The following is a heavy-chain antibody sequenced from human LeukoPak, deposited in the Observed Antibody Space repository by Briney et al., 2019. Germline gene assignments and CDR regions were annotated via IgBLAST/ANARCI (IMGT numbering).Heavy chain of an antibody. V-gene: IGHV4-34*01. Sequence: SETLSLTCAVYGGSFSGYYWSWIRQPPGKGREWMGEINHSGSTNYNPSLKSRVTISVDKSKNQFSLKLRSVTAADTAVYYCARGYSSSWYPGAYYYYYGMDVWGQGTTVTVSS. CDR2: INHSGST. J-gene: IGHJ6*02. CDR1: GGSFSGYY. CDR3: ARGYSSSWYPGAYYYYYGMDV. D-gene: IGHD6-13*01.